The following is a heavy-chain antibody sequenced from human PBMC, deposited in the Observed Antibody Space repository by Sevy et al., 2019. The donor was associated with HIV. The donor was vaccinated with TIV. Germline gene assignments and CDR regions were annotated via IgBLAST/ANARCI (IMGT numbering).Heavy chain of an antibody. CDR2: IYYSGST. D-gene: IGHD6-6*01. CDR1: GGSISSSSYY. V-gene: IGHV4-39*01. Sequence: SETLSLTCTVSGGSISSSSYYWGWIRQPPGKGLEWIGSIYYSGSTYYNPSLKSRVTISVDTSKNQFSLKLGSVTAADTAVYYCARHDRAAHAFDIWGQGTMVTVSS. CDR3: ARHDRAAHAFDI. J-gene: IGHJ3*02.